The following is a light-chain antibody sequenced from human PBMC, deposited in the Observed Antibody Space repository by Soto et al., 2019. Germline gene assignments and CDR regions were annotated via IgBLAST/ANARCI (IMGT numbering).Light chain of an antibody. CDR1: QSVRNL. V-gene: IGKV3-11*01. CDR2: DVF. J-gene: IGKJ4*01. Sequence: EVVLPQSPPTLSLSPGERATLSCRASQSVRNLLAWYQQKPGQAPRLLIYDVFNRATGIPARFSGSGSGTDFTLTISSLEPEDFAIYYCQQRSDWRLSFGGGTKVDIK. CDR3: QQRSDWRLS.